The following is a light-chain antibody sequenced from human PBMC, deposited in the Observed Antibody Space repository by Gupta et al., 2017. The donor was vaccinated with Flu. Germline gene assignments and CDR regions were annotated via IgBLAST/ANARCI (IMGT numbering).Light chain of an antibody. CDR2: AAS. CDR3: QQGNNTPLT. Sequence: DTQMTQSPSSLSASVGDRVTITCRASQRIGTYVNWYQQKVGKAPNLLIYAASSLQSGVPSRFSGSGSGTDFTLTITSLQPEDSATYYCQQGNNTPLTFGGGTKVEIK. V-gene: IGKV1-39*01. J-gene: IGKJ4*01. CDR1: QRIGTY.